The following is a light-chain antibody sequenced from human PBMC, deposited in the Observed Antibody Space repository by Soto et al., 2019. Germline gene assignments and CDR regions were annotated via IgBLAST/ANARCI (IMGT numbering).Light chain of an antibody. J-gene: IGKJ4*01. V-gene: IGKV3-20*01. CDR2: GAS. CDR3: TKTGSSPPLT. CDR1: QSISSRY. Sequence: LTQSPGTLSLSPGQRATLSCRASQSISSRYLAWYQQRPGQAPRLLIYGASNRATGIPDRFSGSGSGTDFTLTISRLEPDDFEVYYCTKTGSSPPLTFGGGTKVEIK.